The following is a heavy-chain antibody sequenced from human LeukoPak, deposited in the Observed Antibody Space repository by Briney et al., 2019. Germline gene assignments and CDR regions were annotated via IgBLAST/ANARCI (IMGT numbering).Heavy chain of an antibody. D-gene: IGHD3-9*01. Sequence: EASVKASCKASGYTFTSYAMHWVRQAPGQRLEWMGWINAGNGNTKYSQKFQGRVTITRDTSASTAYMELSSLRSEDTAVYYCASLPLDILTGGTAGAFDYWGQGTLVTVSS. CDR2: INAGNGNT. CDR3: ASLPLDILTGGTAGAFDY. CDR1: GYTFTSYA. J-gene: IGHJ4*02. V-gene: IGHV1-3*01.